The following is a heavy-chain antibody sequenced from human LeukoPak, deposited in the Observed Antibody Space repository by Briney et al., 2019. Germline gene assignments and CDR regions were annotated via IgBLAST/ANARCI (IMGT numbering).Heavy chain of an antibody. Sequence: ASVKVSCKASGYTFLNYGITWVRQAPGQGLEWMAWISVYNGNTIYAQTLQGRATLTTDTSTSTAYMELRSLTSDDTAIYYCARGGSNYDTTVYYYEDWFDPWGQGTLVTVSS. CDR3: ARGGSNYDTTVYYYEDWFDP. D-gene: IGHD3-22*01. CDR1: GYTFLNYG. CDR2: ISVYNGNT. J-gene: IGHJ5*02. V-gene: IGHV1-18*01.